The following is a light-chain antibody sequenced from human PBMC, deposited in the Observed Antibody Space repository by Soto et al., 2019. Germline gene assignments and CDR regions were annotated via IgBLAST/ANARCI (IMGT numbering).Light chain of an antibody. Sequence: DIVLTQSPATLSLSPGERATLSCRASQSVSSDLAWYQQKPGQAPRLLIHDASKRATGIPVRFSGSGSGTDFTLTISSLEPEDFAVYYCQQRSNWPPITFGRGTRLEIK. J-gene: IGKJ5*01. CDR1: QSVSSD. CDR2: DAS. V-gene: IGKV3-11*01. CDR3: QQRSNWPPIT.